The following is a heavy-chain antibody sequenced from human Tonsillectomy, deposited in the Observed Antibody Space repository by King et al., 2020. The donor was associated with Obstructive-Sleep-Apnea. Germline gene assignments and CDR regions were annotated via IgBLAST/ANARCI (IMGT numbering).Heavy chain of an antibody. V-gene: IGHV3-7*01. Sequence: VQLVESGGGLVQPGESLTLSCAASGITFSKYWMTWVRQAPGKGLERVANIKTDGSVTQYVDSVKGRFTISRDNAKNSLYLHMNNLRAADTAVYYCARDTNYVDSAIYYDVFDIWGQGTTVIVSS. CDR3: ARDTNYVDSAIYYDVFDI. CDR1: GITFSKYW. J-gene: IGHJ3*02. CDR2: IKTDGSVT. D-gene: IGHD3-10*01.